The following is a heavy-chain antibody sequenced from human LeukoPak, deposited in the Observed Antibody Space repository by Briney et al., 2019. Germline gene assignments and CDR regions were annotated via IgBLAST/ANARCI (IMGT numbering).Heavy chain of an antibody. Sequence: SETMSLTCTVSGGSISSYYWSWIRQPPGKGLEWIGYIYYSGSTNYNPSLKSRVTISVDTSKNQFSLKLSSVTAADTAVYYCARHYGRGRWVHNWFDPWGQGTRVTVSS. J-gene: IGHJ5*02. D-gene: IGHD3-10*01. CDR3: ARHYGRGRWVHNWFDP. CDR1: GGSISSYY. V-gene: IGHV4-59*08. CDR2: IYYSGST.